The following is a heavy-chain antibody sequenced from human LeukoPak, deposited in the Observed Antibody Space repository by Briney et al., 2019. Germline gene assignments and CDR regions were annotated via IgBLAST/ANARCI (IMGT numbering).Heavy chain of an antibody. CDR3: AGTTGRDGYTGSFDY. D-gene: IGHD5-24*01. V-gene: IGHV1-69*05. CDR1: GGTFSSYA. Sequence: SVKVSCKASGGTFSSYAISWVRQAPGQGLEWMGGIIPIFGTANYAQKFQGRVTITTDESTSTAYMELSSLRSEDTAVYYCAGTTGRDGYTGSFDYWGQGTLVTVSS. CDR2: IIPIFGTA. J-gene: IGHJ4*02.